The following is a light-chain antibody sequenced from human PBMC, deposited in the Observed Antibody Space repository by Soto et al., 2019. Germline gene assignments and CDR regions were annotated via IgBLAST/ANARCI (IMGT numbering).Light chain of an antibody. V-gene: IGLV4-60*03. CDR1: SGHSGYI. J-gene: IGLJ3*02. CDR2: VEGTGSY. CDR3: ETWDSNTRV. Sequence: QLVLTQSSSASASLGSSVKLTCTLSSGHSGYIIAWHQQQPGKAPRFLMKVEGTGSYNKGSEIPDRFSGSTSGADRYLTISNLQSEDEADYYCETWDSNTRVFGGGTKVTVL.